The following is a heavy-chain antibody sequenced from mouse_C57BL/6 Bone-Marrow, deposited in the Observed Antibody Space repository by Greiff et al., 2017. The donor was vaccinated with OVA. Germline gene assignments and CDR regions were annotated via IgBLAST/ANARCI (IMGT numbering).Heavy chain of an antibody. CDR3: ARQSAYFDV. V-gene: IGHV5-15*01. D-gene: IGHD6-1*01. CDR1: GFTFSDYG. CDR2: ISNLAYSI. J-gene: IGHJ1*03. Sequence: EVQRVESGGGLVQPGGSLKLSCAASGFTFSDYGMAWVRQAPRKGPEWVAFISNLAYSIYYADTVTGSFTISRENAKNTLYLEMSSLRSEDTAMYYCARQSAYFDVWGTGTTVTVSS.